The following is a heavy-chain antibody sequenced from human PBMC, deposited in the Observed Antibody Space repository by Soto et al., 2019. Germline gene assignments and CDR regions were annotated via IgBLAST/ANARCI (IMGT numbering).Heavy chain of an antibody. CDR2: INHSGST. D-gene: IGHD2-15*01. CDR1: GGSFSGYY. CDR3: ARAPYCSGGSCYSGYWFDP. Sequence: TSETLSLTCAVYGGSFSGYYWSWIRQPPGKGLEWIGEINHSGSTNYNPSLKSRVTISVDTSKNQFSLKLSSVTAADTAVYYCARAPYCSGGSCYSGYWFDPWGQGTLVTVSS. V-gene: IGHV4-34*01. J-gene: IGHJ5*02.